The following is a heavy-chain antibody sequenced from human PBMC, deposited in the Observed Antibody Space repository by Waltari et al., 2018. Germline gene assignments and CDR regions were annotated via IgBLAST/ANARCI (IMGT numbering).Heavy chain of an antibody. D-gene: IGHD3-9*01. CDR1: GFSLSNARMG. J-gene: IGHJ3*02. Sequence: QVTLKESGPVLVKPTETLTLTCTVSGFSLSNARMGVSWIRQPPGQALEWLAHIFSNDEKSYSTSLKSRLTISKDTSKSQVVLTMTNMDPVDTATYYCARIQDGLRYFDWLLSPSHAFDIWGQGTMVTVSS. CDR2: IFSNDEK. CDR3: ARIQDGLRYFDWLLSPSHAFDI. V-gene: IGHV2-26*01.